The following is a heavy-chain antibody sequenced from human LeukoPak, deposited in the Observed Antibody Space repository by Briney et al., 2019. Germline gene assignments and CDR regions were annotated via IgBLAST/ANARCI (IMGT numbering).Heavy chain of an antibody. J-gene: IGHJ4*02. D-gene: IGHD3-22*01. CDR1: GYSFTTYW. Sequence: GESLKISCKGSGYSFTTYWIGWVRQASGKGLEWVGRIRSKANSYATAYAASVKGRFTISRDDSKNTAYLQMNSLKTEDTAVYYCTRSDSSGYYPYWGQGTLVTVSS. CDR3: TRSDSSGYYPY. V-gene: IGHV3-73*01. CDR2: IRSKANSYAT.